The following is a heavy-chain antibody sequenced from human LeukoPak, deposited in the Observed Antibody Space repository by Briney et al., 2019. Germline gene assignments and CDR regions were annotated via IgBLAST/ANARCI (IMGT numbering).Heavy chain of an antibody. Sequence: SETLSLTCTVSGGSISSSSYYWGWIRQPPGKGLEWIGSIYYSGSTYYNPSLKSRVTISVDTSKNQFSLKLSSVTAADTAVYYCAHYPVRGDPINFDYWGQGTLVTVSS. CDR1: GGSISSSSYY. J-gene: IGHJ4*02. D-gene: IGHD2-21*02. CDR3: AHYPVRGDPINFDY. V-gene: IGHV4-39*01. CDR2: IYYSGST.